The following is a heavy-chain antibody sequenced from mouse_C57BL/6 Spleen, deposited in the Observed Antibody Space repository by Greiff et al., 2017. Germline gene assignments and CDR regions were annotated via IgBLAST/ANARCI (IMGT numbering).Heavy chain of an antibody. V-gene: IGHV1-80*01. CDR1: GYAFSSYW. CDR3: ARSGYYGTLYFFDY. Sequence: VQLQQSGAELVKPWASVKISCKASGYAFSSYWMNWVKQRPGKGLEWIGQIYPGDGDTNYNGKFKGKATLTADKSSSTAYMQLSSLTSEDSAVYFCARSGYYGTLYFFDYWGQGTTLTVSS. J-gene: IGHJ2*01. D-gene: IGHD3-2*02. CDR2: IYPGDGDT.